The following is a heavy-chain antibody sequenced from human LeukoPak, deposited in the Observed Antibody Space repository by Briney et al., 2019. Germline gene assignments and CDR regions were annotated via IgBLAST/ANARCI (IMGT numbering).Heavy chain of an antibody. CDR2: ISYDEINI. Sequence: PGGSLRLSCAASGFTFSTYNVHWVRQAPGKGLEWVAVISYDEINIYYADSVKGRFTISRDNSKNTLYLQMNSLRVEDTAVYSCAREIRSGWYDGWGQGTLVTVSS. V-gene: IGHV3-30-3*01. J-gene: IGHJ4*02. CDR1: GFTFSTYN. CDR3: AREIRSGWYDG. D-gene: IGHD6-19*01.